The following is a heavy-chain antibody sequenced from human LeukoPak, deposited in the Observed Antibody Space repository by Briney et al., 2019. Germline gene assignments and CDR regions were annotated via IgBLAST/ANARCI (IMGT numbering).Heavy chain of an antibody. CDR1: GYTFTSYY. CDR3: ARAETEYSYEYYYYGMDV. Sequence: ASVKVSCKASGYTFTSYYMHWVRQAPGQGLEWMGIINPSGGSTSYAQKFQGRVTMTRDTSTSTVYMELSSLRSEDTAVYFCARAETEYSYEYYYYGMDVWGQGTTVTVSS. J-gene: IGHJ6*02. D-gene: IGHD5-18*01. CDR2: INPSGGST. V-gene: IGHV1-46*01.